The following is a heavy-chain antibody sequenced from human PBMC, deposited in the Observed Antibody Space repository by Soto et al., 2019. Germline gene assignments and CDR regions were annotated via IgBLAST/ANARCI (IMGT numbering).Heavy chain of an antibody. CDR3: AREVDSLSGYLF. V-gene: IGHV4-34*01. CDR2: IHHSGGT. D-gene: IGHD3-3*01. CDR1: GGSFDGYY. J-gene: IGHJ4*02. Sequence: QVHLQQWGAGLLKPSETLSLTCALYGGSFDGYYWSWIRESPGKGLEWIGEIHHSGGTKYNPSLKSRVTLSVVTSTKQFSLKMTSMTAADRGVYYGAREVDSLSGYLFWGQGTPVTVSS.